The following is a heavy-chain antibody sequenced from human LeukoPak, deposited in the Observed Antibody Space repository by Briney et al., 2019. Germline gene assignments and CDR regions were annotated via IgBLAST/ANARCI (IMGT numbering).Heavy chain of an antibody. J-gene: IGHJ3*02. CDR3: SNYGSGTGPI. CDR1: GFTFSSYA. Sequence: GGSLRLSCAASGFTFSSYALSWVRQAPGKGLVWVSHIDNDGSTTSYADSVKGRFTISRDNAKNTLYLQMNSLRAEDTAMYFCSNYGSGTGPIWGQGTMVTVSS. D-gene: IGHD1-14*01. CDR2: IDNDGSTT. V-gene: IGHV3-74*01.